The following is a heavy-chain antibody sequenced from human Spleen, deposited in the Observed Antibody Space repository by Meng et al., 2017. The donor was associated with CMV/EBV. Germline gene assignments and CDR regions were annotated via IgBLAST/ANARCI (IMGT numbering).Heavy chain of an antibody. CDR3: ASESAGSGRAFDI. J-gene: IGHJ3*02. CDR1: GYKFTDYY. D-gene: IGHD1-1*01. Sequence: KVSGYKFTDYYLHWVQQAPGKRLEWMGLIDPADGEASYAERFQGRVTITADTSTDTAYMELRSLRVEDTAVFYCASESAGSGRAFDIWGQGTLVTVSS. V-gene: IGHV1-69-2*01. CDR2: IDPADGEA.